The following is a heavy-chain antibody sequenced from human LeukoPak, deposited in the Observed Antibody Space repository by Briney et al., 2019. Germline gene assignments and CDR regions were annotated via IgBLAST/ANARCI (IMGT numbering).Heavy chain of an antibody. J-gene: IGHJ5*02. V-gene: IGHV1-2*02. Sequence: GASVKVSCKASGYTFTGYYMHWVRQAPGQGLEWMGWINPNSGGTNYAQKFQGRVTMTRDTSISTAYMELSRLRSDDTAVYYCARERKAARMVFDPWGQGTLVTVSS. CDR1: GYTFTGYY. CDR2: INPNSGGT. D-gene: IGHD6-6*01. CDR3: ARERKAARMVFDP.